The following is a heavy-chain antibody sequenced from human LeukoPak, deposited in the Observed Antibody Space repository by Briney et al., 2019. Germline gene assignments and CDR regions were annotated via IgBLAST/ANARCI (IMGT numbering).Heavy chain of an antibody. CDR1: GFTVSSNY. CDR3: VKDRRYSSGWYLAFDY. V-gene: IGHV3-23*01. CDR2: ISGSGGST. Sequence: AGGSLRLSCAASGFTVSSNYMSWVRQAPGKGLEWVSAISGSGGSTYYADSVKGRFTISRDNSKNTLYLQMNSLRAEDTAVYYCVKDRRYSSGWYLAFDYWGQGTLVTVSS. D-gene: IGHD6-19*01. J-gene: IGHJ4*02.